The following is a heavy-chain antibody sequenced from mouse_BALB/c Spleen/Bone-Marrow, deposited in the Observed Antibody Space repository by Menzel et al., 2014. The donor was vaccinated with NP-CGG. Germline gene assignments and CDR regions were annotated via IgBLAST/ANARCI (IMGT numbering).Heavy chain of an antibody. CDR2: INPSNGRT. Sequence: QVQLQQSRAELAKPGASVKLSCKASGYTFTSYWMHWVKQRPGQGLEWIGEINPSNGRTNYNEKLKSKVTLTVDISSGTTCMKLSSLTSEDSAVYSCARDYGFDGGFGWFVYWGQGTLVTGSA. J-gene: IGHJ3*01. CDR1: GYTFTSYW. CDR3: ARDYGFDGGFGWFVY. D-gene: IGHD2-14*01. V-gene: IGHV1S81*02.